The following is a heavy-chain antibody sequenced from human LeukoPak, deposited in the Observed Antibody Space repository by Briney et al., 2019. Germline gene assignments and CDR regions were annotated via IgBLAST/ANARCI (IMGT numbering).Heavy chain of an antibody. CDR3: ARDRSRRDGYNLFD. V-gene: IGHV1-69*13. CDR2: IIPIFGTA. J-gene: IGHJ4*02. D-gene: IGHD5-24*01. CDR1: GGTFSSYA. Sequence: SVKVSCKATGGTFSSYAISWVRQAPGQGLEWMGGIIPIFGTANYAQKFQGRVTITADESTSTAYMELSSLRSEDTAVYYCARDRSRRDGYNLFDWGQGTLVTVSS.